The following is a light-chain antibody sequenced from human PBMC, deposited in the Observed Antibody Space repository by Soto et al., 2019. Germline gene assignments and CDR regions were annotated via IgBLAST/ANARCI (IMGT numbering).Light chain of an antibody. CDR2: TTS. V-gene: IGKV1-39*01. CDR1: QTISSA. CDR3: QQSYSTLRT. Sequence: DIQRTQCPSSLSASVGDRVSITCRASQTISSALNWYQQKPGKAPKLLIYTTSGLQSGVPSRFSGSGSGTDFTLTISSLQPEDFATYYCQQSYSTLRTFGQGTKVDI. J-gene: IGKJ1*01.